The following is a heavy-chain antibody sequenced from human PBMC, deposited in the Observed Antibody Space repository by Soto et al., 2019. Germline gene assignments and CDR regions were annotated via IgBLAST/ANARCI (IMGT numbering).Heavy chain of an antibody. D-gene: IGHD3-16*01. J-gene: IGHJ6*02. CDR2: ISSSSSTI. CDR1: GFTFSSYS. CDR3: ARDQGADANYYSYGMDV. Sequence: HPGGSLRLSCAASGFTFSSYSMNWVRQAPGKGLEWVSYISSSSSTIYYADSVKGRFTISRDNAKNSLYLQMNSLRDEDTAVYYCARDQGADANYYSYGMDVWGQGTTVTVSS. V-gene: IGHV3-48*02.